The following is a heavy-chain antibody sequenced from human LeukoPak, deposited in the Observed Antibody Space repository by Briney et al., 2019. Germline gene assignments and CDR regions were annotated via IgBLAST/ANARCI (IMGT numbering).Heavy chain of an antibody. J-gene: IGHJ5*02. CDR2: ISAYNGNT. CDR3: ARDALPDDYGDYVGGWFDP. CDR1: GYTFTSYG. D-gene: IGHD4-17*01. Sequence: GASVKVSCKASGYTFTSYGISWVRQAPGQGLEWMGWISAYNGNTNYAQKLQGRVTMTTDTSTSTAYMELRSLRSDDTAVYYCARDALPDDYGDYVGGWFDPWGQGTLVTVSS. V-gene: IGHV1-18*01.